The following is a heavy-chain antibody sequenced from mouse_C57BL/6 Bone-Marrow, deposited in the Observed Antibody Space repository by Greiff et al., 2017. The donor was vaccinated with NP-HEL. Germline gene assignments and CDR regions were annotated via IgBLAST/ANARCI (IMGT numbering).Heavy chain of an antibody. Sequence: EVKLQESGPGLVKPSQSLSLTCSVTGYSITSGYYWNWIRQFPGNKLEWMGYISYDGSNNYNPSLKNRISITRDTSKNQFFLKLKSVTTEDTATYYCARDPHYYSNYVGYYFDYWGQGTTLTVSS. J-gene: IGHJ2*01. V-gene: IGHV3-6*01. CDR3: ARDPHYYSNYVGYYFDY. CDR2: ISYDGSN. D-gene: IGHD2-5*01. CDR1: GYSITSGYY.